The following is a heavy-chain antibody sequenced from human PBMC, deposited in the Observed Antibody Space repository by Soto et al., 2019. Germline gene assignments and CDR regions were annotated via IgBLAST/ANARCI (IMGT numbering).Heavy chain of an antibody. CDR2: INPSGGST. Sequence: ASVKVSCKAYGYTFTSYYMHWVRQAPGQGLEWMGIINPSGGSTSYAQKFQGRVTMTRDTSTSTVYMELSSLRSEDTAVYYCARAYYDFWSGYYGDYYYGMDVWGQGTTVTVSS. CDR3: ARAYYDFWSGYYGDYYYGMDV. J-gene: IGHJ6*02. D-gene: IGHD3-3*01. V-gene: IGHV1-46*01. CDR1: GYTFTSYY.